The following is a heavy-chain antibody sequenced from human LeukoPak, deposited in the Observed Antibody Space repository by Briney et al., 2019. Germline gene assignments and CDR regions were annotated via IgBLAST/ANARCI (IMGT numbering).Heavy chain of an antibody. V-gene: IGHV3-30*03. CDR1: GFYFRDHW. CDR2: ISYDGSNK. J-gene: IGHJ6*02. D-gene: IGHD3-22*01. CDR3: ARDKAYDSNNYYWESNGMDV. Sequence: GGSLRLSCAASGFYFRDHWMDWVRQAPGKGLEWVAVISYDGSNKFYADSVKGRFTISRDNPKNTLYLQMNSLRTEDTAVYYCARDKAYDSNNYYWESNGMDVWGQGTTVTVSS.